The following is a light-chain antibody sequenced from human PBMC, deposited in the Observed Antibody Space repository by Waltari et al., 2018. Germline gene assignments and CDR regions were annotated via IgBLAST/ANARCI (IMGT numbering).Light chain of an antibody. CDR3: QQLNSYPIT. CDR1: QGLTSY. V-gene: IGKV1-9*01. Sequence: DLQLTQSPSFLSASVGDRVTITCRASQGLTSYFAWYQQKPGNAPKLLIYGASTLQSGVPSRFSGSGSGTEFTLTISSLQPEDSATYYCQQLNSYPITFGQGTRVESK. CDR2: GAS. J-gene: IGKJ5*01.